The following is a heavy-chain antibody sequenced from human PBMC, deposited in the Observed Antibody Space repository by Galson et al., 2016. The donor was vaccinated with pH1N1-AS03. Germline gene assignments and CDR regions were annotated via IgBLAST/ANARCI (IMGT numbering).Heavy chain of an antibody. D-gene: IGHD3-10*01. Sequence: SVKVSCKAPGDTLSSYTVNWVRQAPGRGLEWMGWINPNSGGTKSAQKFQGRVTMTRDTSINTAYMELSSLRSDDTAVYYCARGDYFGSGTYKPYYTMDVWGQGTTVTVSS. CDR3: ARGDYFGSGTYKPYYTMDV. CDR1: GDTLSSYT. V-gene: IGHV1-2*02. J-gene: IGHJ6*02. CDR2: INPNSGGT.